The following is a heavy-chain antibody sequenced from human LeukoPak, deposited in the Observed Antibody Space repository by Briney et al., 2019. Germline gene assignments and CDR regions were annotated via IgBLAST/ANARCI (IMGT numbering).Heavy chain of an antibody. CDR2: IYYSVST. Sequence: SETLSLTCTVSGGSISSYYWSWSRQPPGKGLEGIGYIYYSVSTNYNPSLNSRLTMSVDTSKTQFSLKQSSVTAADTAVYYCARDNGSGYYYDYWGQGTLVTVSS. D-gene: IGHD3-22*01. J-gene: IGHJ4*02. CDR1: GGSISSYY. V-gene: IGHV4-59*01. CDR3: ARDNGSGYYYDY.